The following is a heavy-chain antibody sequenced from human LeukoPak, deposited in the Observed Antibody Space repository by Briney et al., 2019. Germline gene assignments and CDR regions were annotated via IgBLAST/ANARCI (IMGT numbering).Heavy chain of an antibody. D-gene: IGHD3-3*01. J-gene: IGHJ5*02. V-gene: IGHV1-8*01. CDR3: ARGRSDFWSGYLGTSNNDP. Sequence: ASVKVSCKASRYTFTSYDINWVRQATGQGLEWMGWMNPNSGNTDYAQKFQGRVTMTRNTSISTAYMELSSLRSDDTAVYYCARGRSDFWSGYLGTSNNDPWGQGTLVTVSS. CDR2: MNPNSGNT. CDR1: RYTFTSYD.